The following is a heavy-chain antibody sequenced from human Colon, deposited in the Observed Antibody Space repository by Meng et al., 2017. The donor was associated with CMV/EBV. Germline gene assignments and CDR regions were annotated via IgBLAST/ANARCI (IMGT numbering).Heavy chain of an antibody. CDR2: IRYDGSDA. V-gene: IGHV3-30*02. D-gene: IGHD2/OR15-2a*01. J-gene: IGHJ6*02. CDR3: AKAHDIVISRGMDV. Sequence: GESLKISCAASGFTFSSYGMHWVRQAPGKGLEWLSFIRYDGSDAYYADSVKGRFTVSRDNSQNTLYLQMNSLRVEDSAVYYCAKAHDIVISRGMDVWGQGTPVIVSS. CDR1: GFTFSSYG.